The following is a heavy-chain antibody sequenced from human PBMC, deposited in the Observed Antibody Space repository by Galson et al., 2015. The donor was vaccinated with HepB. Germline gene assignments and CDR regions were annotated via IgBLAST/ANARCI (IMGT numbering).Heavy chain of an antibody. CDR1: GFTFSSYG. CDR3: AKDALLVGATFLDY. Sequence: SLRLSCAASGFTFSSYGMHWVRQAPGKGLEWVAVISYDGSNKYYADSVKGRFTISRDNSKNTLYLQMNNLRAEDTAVYYCAKDALLVGATFLDYWGQGTLVTVSS. V-gene: IGHV3-30*18. J-gene: IGHJ4*02. CDR2: ISYDGSNK. D-gene: IGHD1-26*01.